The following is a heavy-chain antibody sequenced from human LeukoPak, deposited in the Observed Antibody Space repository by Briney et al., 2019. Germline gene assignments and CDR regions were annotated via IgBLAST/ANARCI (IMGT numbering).Heavy chain of an antibody. Sequence: GSLRLSCAASGFTFSSYAMSWVRQAPGKGLEWVSGISGSGGSTYYADSVKGRLTISRDNSKNTLYLQMNSLRAEDTAVYYCARSFSGWANFDNWGRGTLVTVSS. J-gene: IGHJ4*02. CDR1: GFTFSSYA. D-gene: IGHD6-19*01. V-gene: IGHV3-23*01. CDR3: ARSFSGWANFDN. CDR2: ISGSGGST.